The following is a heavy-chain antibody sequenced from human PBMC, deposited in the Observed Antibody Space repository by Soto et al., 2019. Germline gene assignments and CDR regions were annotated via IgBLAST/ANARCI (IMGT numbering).Heavy chain of an antibody. CDR2: IIPSLGIA. Sequence: GASVKVSCKASGGTFSSYTISWVRQAPGQGLEWMGRIIPSLGIAKYAQKFQGRVTITADKSTSTAYMELSSLRSEDTAVYYCARDIVSDVWGQGTTVTVSS. D-gene: IGHD2-15*01. CDR3: ARDIVSDV. J-gene: IGHJ6*02. V-gene: IGHV1-69*04. CDR1: GGTFSSYT.